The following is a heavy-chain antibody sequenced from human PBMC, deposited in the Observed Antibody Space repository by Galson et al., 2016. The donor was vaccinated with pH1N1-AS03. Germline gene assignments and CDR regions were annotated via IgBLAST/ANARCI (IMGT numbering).Heavy chain of an antibody. D-gene: IGHD1-26*01. CDR3: ARDPRGPCSSATCATTYYFGMDV. J-gene: IGHJ6*02. V-gene: IGHV1-2*04. CDR1: GYIFTGFY. CDR2: INPNNGVT. Sequence: SVKVSCKASGYIFTGFYVHWVRQAPGQALEWMGWINPNNGVTNYAQKFQAWVTMTGDTSISTAYMELYGLKSDDTAVYYCARDPRGPCSSATCATTYYFGMDVWGQGTTVIVSS.